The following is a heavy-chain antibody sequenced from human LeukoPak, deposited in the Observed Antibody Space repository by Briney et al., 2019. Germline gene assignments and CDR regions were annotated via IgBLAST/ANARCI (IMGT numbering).Heavy chain of an antibody. CDR3: ARESWYYDSSGYYSANYGFDI. D-gene: IGHD3-22*01. Sequence: ASVKVSCKVSGYTLTELSMHWVRQASGKGLEWMGGFDPEDGEPIYAQKFQGRVTMTEDTSTDTAYMELSSLGSEDMAVYYCARESWYYDSSGYYSANYGFDIWGQGTMVTVSS. CDR1: GYTLTELS. CDR2: FDPEDGEP. V-gene: IGHV1-24*01. J-gene: IGHJ3*02.